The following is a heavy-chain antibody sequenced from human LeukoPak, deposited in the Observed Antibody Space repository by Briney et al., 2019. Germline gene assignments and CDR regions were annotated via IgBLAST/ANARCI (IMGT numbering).Heavy chain of an antibody. CDR3: ARGAHPGSWPEYFQH. V-gene: IGHV1-69*05. D-gene: IGHD6-13*01. Sequence: ASVKVSCKASGGTFSSYAISWVRQAPGQGLEWMGGIIPIFGTANYAQKFQGRVTITTDESTSTAYMELSSLRSEDTAVYYCARGAHPGSWPEYFQHWGQGTLVTVSS. CDR2: IIPIFGTA. CDR1: GGTFSSYA. J-gene: IGHJ1*01.